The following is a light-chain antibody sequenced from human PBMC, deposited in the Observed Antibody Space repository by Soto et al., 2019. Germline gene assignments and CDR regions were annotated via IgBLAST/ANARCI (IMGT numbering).Light chain of an antibody. CDR3: QQYNSYWT. J-gene: IGKJ1*01. V-gene: IGKV1-5*03. CDR1: QSISTW. CDR2: KAS. Sequence: DIHMTQSPSTLSASVGYRFTITCRASQSISTWLAWYQQKPGRAPKLXIYKASSLESGVPSRFSGSGYGTEFTLTISSLQPDDFATYYCQQYNSYWTFGQGPRWIS.